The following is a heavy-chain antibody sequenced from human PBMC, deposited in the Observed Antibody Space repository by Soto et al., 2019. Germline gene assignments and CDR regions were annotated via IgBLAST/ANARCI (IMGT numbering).Heavy chain of an antibody. J-gene: IGHJ6*02. Sequence: QVQLQESGPGLVKPSQTLSLTCTVSGGSISSGGYYWTWLRQHPGKGLEWIGYNYYSGITYYNPSLKTRVTISLDTSKNQCTLKLSSVTAADTAVYYCARGSSIAGLYDGMDDWGQGTTVTVSS. CDR2: NYYSGIT. D-gene: IGHD6-6*01. V-gene: IGHV4-31*03. CDR1: GGSISSGGYY. CDR3: ARGSSIAGLYDGMDD.